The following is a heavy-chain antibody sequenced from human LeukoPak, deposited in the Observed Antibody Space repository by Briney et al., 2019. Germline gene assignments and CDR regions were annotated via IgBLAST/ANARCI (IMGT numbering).Heavy chain of an antibody. Sequence: HPGGSLRLSCAASGFTFSSYWMHWVRQAPGKGLVWVSRINSDGSSTTYADSVKGRFTISRDNAKNSLYLQMNSLRAEDTAVYYCARGAGSSWYTEKYWGQGTLVTVSS. D-gene: IGHD6-13*01. J-gene: IGHJ4*02. CDR3: ARGAGSSWYTEKY. CDR2: INSDGSST. CDR1: GFTFSSYW. V-gene: IGHV3-74*01.